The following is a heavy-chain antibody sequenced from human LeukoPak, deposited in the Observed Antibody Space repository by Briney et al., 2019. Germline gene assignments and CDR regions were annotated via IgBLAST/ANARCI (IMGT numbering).Heavy chain of an antibody. V-gene: IGHV3-30-3*01. CDR3: ARGDCGGDCYSIENFDY. D-gene: IGHD2-21*02. CDR2: ISYDGSNK. Sequence: GRSLRLSCAASGFTFSSYAMHWVRQAPGKGLERVAVISYDGSNKYYADSVKGRFTISRDNSKNTLYLQMNSLRAEDTAVYYCARGDCGGDCYSIENFDYWGQGTLVTVSS. CDR1: GFTFSSYA. J-gene: IGHJ4*02.